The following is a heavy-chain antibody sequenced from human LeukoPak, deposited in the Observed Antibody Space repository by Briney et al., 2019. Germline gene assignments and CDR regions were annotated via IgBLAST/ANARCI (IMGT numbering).Heavy chain of an antibody. Sequence: SETLSLTCAVYGGSFSGYYWSWIRQPPGKGLEWIGEINHSGSTNYNPSLKSRVTISVDTSKNQFSLKLSSVTAADTAVYYRAGHASSSGRLNRVDYWGQGTLVTVSS. J-gene: IGHJ4*02. D-gene: IGHD6-19*01. CDR3: AGHASSSGRLNRVDY. CDR1: GGSFSGYY. V-gene: IGHV4-34*01. CDR2: INHSGST.